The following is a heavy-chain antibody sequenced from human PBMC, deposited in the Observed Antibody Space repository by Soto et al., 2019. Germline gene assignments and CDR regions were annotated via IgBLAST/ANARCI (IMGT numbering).Heavy chain of an antibody. CDR2: IKQDGSEK. CDR3: AYQAGYLPWYFDY. D-gene: IGHD2-2*01. J-gene: IGHJ4*02. V-gene: IGHV3-7*02. CDR1: GFTFSAFW. Sequence: EVQLVESGGGLVQPGGSLRLSCAASGFTFSAFWMSWVRQAPGKGREWVANIKQDGSEKYYVDSVKGRFTISRDNAKNSLYLQMNSLRAEDTAVYYCAYQAGYLPWYFDYWGQGTLVTVSS.